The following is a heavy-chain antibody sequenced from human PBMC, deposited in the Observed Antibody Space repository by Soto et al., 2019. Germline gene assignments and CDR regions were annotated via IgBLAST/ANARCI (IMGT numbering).Heavy chain of an antibody. D-gene: IGHD3-10*01. J-gene: IGHJ6*02. CDR3: AITKIGGFGEFFYGMDV. CDR2: SYYSEST. CDR1: GGSISSGGYY. V-gene: IGHV4-31*03. Sequence: QVQLQESGPGLVKPSQTLSLTCTVSGGSISSGGYYWSWIRQHPGKGPEWIGNSYYSESTYSNPSLNSRVIIAGDTSKNQFALQLSSVDAADTAVYFCAITKIGGFGEFFYGMDVWGQGTTVTGTS.